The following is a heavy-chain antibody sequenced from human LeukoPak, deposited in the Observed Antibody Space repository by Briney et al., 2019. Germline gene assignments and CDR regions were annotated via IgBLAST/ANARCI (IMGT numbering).Heavy chain of an antibody. Sequence: GGSLRLSCAASGFTFSSYWMSWLRQAPGKGREWVANIKQDGSEKYYVDSVKGRFTISRDNAKNSLYLQMNSLRAEDTAVYYCARAPRGFWSGYSPYYFDYWGQGTLVTVSS. CDR2: IKQDGSEK. CDR3: ARAPRGFWSGYSPYYFDY. D-gene: IGHD3-3*01. CDR1: GFTFSSYW. J-gene: IGHJ4*02. V-gene: IGHV3-7*01.